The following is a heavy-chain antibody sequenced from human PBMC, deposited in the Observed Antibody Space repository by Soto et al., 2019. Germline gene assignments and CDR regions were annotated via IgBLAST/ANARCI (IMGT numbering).Heavy chain of an antibody. CDR1: GFTVSSHY. J-gene: IGHJ6*02. D-gene: IGHD2-2*01. CDR3: AREVFCSSSSCQVRYGMDV. Sequence: PGGSLRLSCAPSGFTVSSHYMSWVRQAPGKGLEWVSVINSGGSTYYADSVKGRFTIPRDHSRNTLYLQMNSLRVEDTAVYYCAREVFCSSSSCQVRYGMDVWGQGTTVTVSS. CDR2: INSGGST. V-gene: IGHV3-53*01.